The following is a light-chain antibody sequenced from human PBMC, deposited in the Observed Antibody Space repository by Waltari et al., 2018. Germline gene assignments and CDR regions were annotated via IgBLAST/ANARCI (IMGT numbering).Light chain of an antibody. CDR1: SGHSSYA. CDR2: VNSDGSQ. V-gene: IGLV4-69*01. CDR3: QTWGTGIGV. J-gene: IGLJ7*01. Sequence: QLVLTQSPSASASLGASVKLTCTLSSGHSSYAIAWHQQQPEKGPRYLMKVNSDGSQTKGDGIPDRFSGSGSGAERYLTISSLQSEDEADYYCQTWGTGIGVFGGGTQLTVL.